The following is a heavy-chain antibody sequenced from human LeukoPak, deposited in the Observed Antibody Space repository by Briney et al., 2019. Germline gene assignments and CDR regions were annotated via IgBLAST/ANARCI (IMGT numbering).Heavy chain of an antibody. J-gene: IGHJ4*02. D-gene: IGHD1-1*01. CDR2: ASFHGSNT. Sequence: PGRSLRLSCAASGFIFSDSTMHWVRPAPSKGLEWVAAASFHGSNTYYADSMKGRFTISRDNSKNTVYLQMNSLRTEDTAVYYCARERSWNGPLDYWGQGTLVTVSS. CDR3: ARERSWNGPLDY. CDR1: GFIFSDST. V-gene: IGHV3-30*04.